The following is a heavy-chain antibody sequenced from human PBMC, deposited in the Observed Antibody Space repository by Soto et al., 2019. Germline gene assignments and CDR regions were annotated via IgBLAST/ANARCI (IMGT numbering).Heavy chain of an antibody. Sequence: PGGSLRRSCAASGFTFSSYAMHWVRQAPGKGLEYVSAISSNGGSTYYADSVKGRFTISRDNSKNTLYLQMSSLRAEDTAVYYCVKDLRFLAWFSLGGMDVWGQGTTVTVSS. D-gene: IGHD3-3*01. CDR2: ISSNGGST. V-gene: IGHV3-64D*06. J-gene: IGHJ6*02. CDR3: VKDLRFLAWFSLGGMDV. CDR1: GFTFSSYA.